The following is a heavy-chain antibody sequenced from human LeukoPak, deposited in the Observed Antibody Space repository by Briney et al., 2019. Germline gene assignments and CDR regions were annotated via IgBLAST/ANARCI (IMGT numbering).Heavy chain of an antibody. D-gene: IGHD4-17*01. Sequence: SETLSLTCAVSGGSISSGGYSWSWIRQPPGKGLEWIGYIYHSGSTYYNPSLKSRVTISVDRSKNQFSLKLSSVTAADTAVYYCARRQTTVTSYNWFDPWGQGTLVTVSS. CDR3: ARRQTTVTSYNWFDP. J-gene: IGHJ5*02. CDR1: GGSISSGGYS. CDR2: IYHSGST. V-gene: IGHV4-30-2*01.